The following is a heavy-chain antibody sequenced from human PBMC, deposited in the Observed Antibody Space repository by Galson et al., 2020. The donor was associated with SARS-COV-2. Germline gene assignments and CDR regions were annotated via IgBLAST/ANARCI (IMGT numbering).Heavy chain of an antibody. D-gene: IGHD6-13*01. CDR2: ISSDGSHK. J-gene: IGHJ6*02. CDR1: GFTFTTYP. V-gene: IGHV3-30*04. Sequence: GESLKISCAASGFTFTTYPMNWVRQAAGKGLEWVALISSDGSHKYYADSVKGRFTISRDSSTNTLYLQLNSLRGEDTAAYFCARDVGAYIAAAGDKHYYGMDVWGQGTTVTVSS. CDR3: ARDVGAYIAAAGDKHYYGMDV.